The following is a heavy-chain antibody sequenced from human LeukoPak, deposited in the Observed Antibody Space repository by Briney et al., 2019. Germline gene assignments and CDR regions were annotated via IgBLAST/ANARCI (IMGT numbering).Heavy chain of an antibody. CDR3: ARDPLYYYGSGSYVDY. CDR1: GFTFSDYY. J-gene: IGHJ4*02. D-gene: IGHD3-10*01. CDR2: VSSSDSTI. Sequence: PGGSLRLSCAASGFTFSDYYMTWIRQAPGKGLEWVSYVSSSDSTIYYADSVKGRFTISRDNAKNSLYLQMNSLRAEDTAVYYCARDPLYYYGSGSYVDYWGQGTLVTVSS. V-gene: IGHV3-11*01.